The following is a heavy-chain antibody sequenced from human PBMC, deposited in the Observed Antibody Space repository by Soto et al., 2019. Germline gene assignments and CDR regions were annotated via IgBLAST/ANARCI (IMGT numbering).Heavy chain of an antibody. CDR3: ARGPSRVYYFDY. J-gene: IGHJ4*02. V-gene: IGHV3-30-3*01. Sequence: QVQLVESGGGVVQPGRSLRLSCAASGFTFSSYAIHWVRQAPGKGLEWVAVISYDGSNKYYADSVKGRFTISRDNSKNTLYLHMNSLRAEDTAVYYCARGPSRVYYFDYWGQGTLVTVSS. CDR2: ISYDGSNK. CDR1: GFTFSSYA.